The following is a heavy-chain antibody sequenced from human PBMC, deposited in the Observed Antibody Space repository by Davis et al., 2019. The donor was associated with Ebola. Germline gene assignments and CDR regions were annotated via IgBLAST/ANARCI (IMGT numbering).Heavy chain of an antibody. Sequence: HGESLKISCKGSGYSFTSYWISWVRQMPGKGLEWMGRIDPSDSYTNYSPSFQGHVTISADKSISTAYLQWSSLKASDTAMYYCARHGGWGTYYDFWSGYYGAGFDYWGQGTLVTVSS. CDR1: GYSFTSYW. J-gene: IGHJ4*02. CDR3: ARHGGWGTYYDFWSGYYGAGFDY. CDR2: IDPSDSYT. V-gene: IGHV5-10-1*01. D-gene: IGHD3-3*01.